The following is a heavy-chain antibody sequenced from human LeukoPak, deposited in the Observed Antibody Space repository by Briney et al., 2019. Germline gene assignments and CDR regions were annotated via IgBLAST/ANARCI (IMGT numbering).Heavy chain of an antibody. CDR2: IIPIFGTA. Sequence: ASVKVSCKASGGTFSSYAISWVRQAPGQGLEWMGGIIPIFGTANYAQKFQGRVTITADKSTSTAYMELSSLRSDDTAVYYCARTQLTIASTGTPTRWFDPWGQGTLVTVSS. J-gene: IGHJ5*02. CDR3: ARTQLTIASTGTPTRWFDP. V-gene: IGHV1-69*06. D-gene: IGHD6-13*01. CDR1: GGTFSSYA.